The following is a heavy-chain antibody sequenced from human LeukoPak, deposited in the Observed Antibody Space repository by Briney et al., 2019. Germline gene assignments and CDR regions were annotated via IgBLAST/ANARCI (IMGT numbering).Heavy chain of an antibody. J-gene: IGHJ4*01. CDR1: VYSFSSHW. CDR3: ARRYSSSWFFDS. V-gene: IGHV5-51*01. D-gene: IGHD6-13*01. CDR2: IYPGDSES. Sequence: GKSLKISCKDSVYSFSSHWFAWVRQLPGKGLEWMGNIYPGDSESRYSPSFQGQVTISADKSISTADLQWSSLKAPDTAMYYCARRYSSSWFFDSWGHGTLVTVSS.